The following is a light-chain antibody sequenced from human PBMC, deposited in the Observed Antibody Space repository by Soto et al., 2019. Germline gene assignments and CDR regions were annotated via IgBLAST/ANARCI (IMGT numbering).Light chain of an antibody. J-gene: IGKJ5*01. CDR2: GAS. CDR3: LQYNKWPRT. Sequence: EIVMTQSPATRSLSPGERATLSCRASQSMSNNLAWYQQKPGQAPRLLIYGASTRTTGIPARFNGSRSGTEFTLTISSLQSEDFAVYYCLQYNKWPRTFGQGTRLEIK. CDR1: QSMSNN. V-gene: IGKV3-15*01.